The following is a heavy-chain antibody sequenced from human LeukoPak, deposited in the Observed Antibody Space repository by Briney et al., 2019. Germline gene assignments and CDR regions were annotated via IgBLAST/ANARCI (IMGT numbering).Heavy chain of an antibody. V-gene: IGHV1-2*02. Sequence: VSVKVSCKASGYTFTGYYMHWVRQAPGQGLEWMGWINPNSGGTNYAQKFQGRVTMTRDTSISTAYMELSRLRSDDTAVYYCARVSNYYDSSGYYPSKALSYCGQGTLVTVS. CDR3: ARVSNYYDSSGYYPSKALSY. D-gene: IGHD3-22*01. J-gene: IGHJ4*02. CDR2: INPNSGGT. CDR1: GYTFTGYY.